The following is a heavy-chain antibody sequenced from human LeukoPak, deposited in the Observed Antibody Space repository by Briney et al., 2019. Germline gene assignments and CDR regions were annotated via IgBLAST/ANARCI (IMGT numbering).Heavy chain of an antibody. CDR1: GFTFTSSA. Sequence: SVKVSCKASGFTFTSSAVQWVRQARGQRLEWIGWIVVGSGNTNYAQKFQERVTITRDMSTSTAYMELSSLRSEDTAVYYCAAYSGFDSSGYYRLFFDYWGQGTLVTVSS. J-gene: IGHJ4*02. V-gene: IGHV1-58*01. D-gene: IGHD3-22*01. CDR2: IVVGSGNT. CDR3: AAYSGFDSSGYYRLFFDY.